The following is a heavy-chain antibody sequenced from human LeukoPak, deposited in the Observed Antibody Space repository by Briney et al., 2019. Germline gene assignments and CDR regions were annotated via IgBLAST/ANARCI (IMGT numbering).Heavy chain of an antibody. CDR3: ARYRSGSYFDY. CDR1: GFTFSSYT. CDR2: ITSSSSTI. V-gene: IGHV3-48*01. D-gene: IGHD3-10*01. Sequence: PGGSLRLSCAASGFTFSSYTMNWVRQAPGKGLEWVSYITSSSSTIYYADSVKGRFTISRDNAKNSLYLQMNSLRAEDTALYYCARYRSGSYFDYWGQGTLVTVSS. J-gene: IGHJ4*02.